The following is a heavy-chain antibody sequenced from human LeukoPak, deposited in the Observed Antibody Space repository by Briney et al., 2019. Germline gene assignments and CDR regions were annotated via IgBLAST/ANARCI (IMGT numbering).Heavy chain of an antibody. J-gene: IGHJ4*02. V-gene: IGHV3-64D*06. Sequence: GGSLRLSCSASGFTFSTYPMHWVRQAPGKGLEYVSSISSDGTSPYYADSVKGRFTISRDNSKNTLYLQMSSLRPEDTAVYFCVKRAGSNYYYDFRGQGTLVTVSS. CDR1: GFTFSTYP. CDR2: ISSDGTSP. D-gene: IGHD2-8*01. CDR3: VKRAGSNYYYDF.